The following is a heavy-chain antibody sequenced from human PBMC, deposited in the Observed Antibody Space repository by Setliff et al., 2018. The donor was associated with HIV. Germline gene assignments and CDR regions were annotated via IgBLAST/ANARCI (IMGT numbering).Heavy chain of an antibody. Sequence: SETLSLTCTVPGGSINRSNYYWGWTRQPPGKGLEWIGTISYTGSTYHSPSLESRVTISVDTSKNQFSLKLSSVTAADTAVYYCARGLSFYDPGGFDYWGQGTLVTVSS. D-gene: IGHD3-22*01. CDR1: GGSINRSNYY. CDR3: ARGLSFYDPGGFDY. J-gene: IGHJ4*02. CDR2: ISYTGST. V-gene: IGHV4-39*07.